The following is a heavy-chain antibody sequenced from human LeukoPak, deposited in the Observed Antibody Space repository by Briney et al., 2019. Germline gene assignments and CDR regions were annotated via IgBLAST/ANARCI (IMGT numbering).Heavy chain of an antibody. CDR1: GFSFSVYW. V-gene: IGHV3-21*01. D-gene: IGHD2/OR15-2a*01. J-gene: IGHJ4*02. Sequence: GGSLRLSCAASGFSFSVYWMHWVRQAPGKGPVWVSSITSSSSYIYYADSVKGRFTVSRDNAKNSLYLQMNSLRAEDTAIYYCARDYQYGYSTNWYHLAQIDYWGQGTLVTVSS. CDR3: ARDYQYGYSTNWYHLAQIDY. CDR2: ITSSSSYI.